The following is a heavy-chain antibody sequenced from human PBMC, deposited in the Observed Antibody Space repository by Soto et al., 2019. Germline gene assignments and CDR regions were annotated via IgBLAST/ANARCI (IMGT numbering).Heavy chain of an antibody. CDR3: AKTIFGAQSV. CDR2: ISGNGGTT. V-gene: IGHV3-23*01. J-gene: IGHJ4*02. D-gene: IGHD3-3*01. CDR1: GFTFSTFA. Sequence: QRLSCVASGFTFSTFAMSWVRQAPGEGLECVSSISGNGGTTSYADSVKGRFAISRDNSKNTLYLQMNSLRAEDTDVYYCAKTIFGAQSVWGQGIVVTVSS.